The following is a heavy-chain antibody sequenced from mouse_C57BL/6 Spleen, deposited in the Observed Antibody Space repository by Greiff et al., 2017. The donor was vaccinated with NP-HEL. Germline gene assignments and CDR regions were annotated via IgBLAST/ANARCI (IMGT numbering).Heavy chain of an antibody. Sequence: QVQLKQPGAELVMPGASVKLSCKASGYTFTSYWMHWVKQRPGQGLEWIGEIDPSDSYTNYNQKFKGKSTLTVDKSSSTAYMQLSSLTSEDSAVYYCERNWEYAMDYWGQGTSVTVSS. CDR2: IDPSDSYT. J-gene: IGHJ4*01. D-gene: IGHD4-1*01. V-gene: IGHV1-69*01. CDR1: GYTFTSYW. CDR3: ERNWEYAMDY.